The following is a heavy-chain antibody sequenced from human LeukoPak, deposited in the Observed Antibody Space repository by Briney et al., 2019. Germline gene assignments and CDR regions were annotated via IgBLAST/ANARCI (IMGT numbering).Heavy chain of an antibody. V-gene: IGHV1-2*02. J-gene: IGHJ4*02. D-gene: IGHD5-18*01. CDR3: ARVGGYSYGYFDY. CDR1: GYTFTGYY. Sequence: ASVKVSCKASGYTFTGYYMHWVRQAPGQGLEWMGWINPNSGGTNYAQKFQGRVTMTRGTSISTAYMELSRLRSDDTAVHYCARVGGYSYGYFDYWGQGTLVTVSS. CDR2: INPNSGGT.